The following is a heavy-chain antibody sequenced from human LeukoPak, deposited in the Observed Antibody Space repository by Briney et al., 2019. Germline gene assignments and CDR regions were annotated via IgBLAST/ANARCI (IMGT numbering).Heavy chain of an antibody. CDR1: GYTFTSYD. CDR2: MNPNSGNT. D-gene: IGHD4-11*01. CDR3: ARVRRPRLQSMGDFDY. Sequence: ASVKVSCKASGYTFTSYDINWVRQAPGQGLEWMGWMNPNSGNTGYAQKFQGRVTMTRNTSISTAYMELSSLRSEDTAAYYCARVRRPRLQSMGDFDYWGQGTLVTVSS. V-gene: IGHV1-8*01. J-gene: IGHJ4*02.